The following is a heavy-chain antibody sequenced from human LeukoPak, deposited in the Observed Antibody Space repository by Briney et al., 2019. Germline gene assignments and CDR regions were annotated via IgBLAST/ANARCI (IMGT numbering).Heavy chain of an antibody. V-gene: IGHV3-23*01. D-gene: IGHD2-15*01. CDR2: ISGGGGST. J-gene: IGHJ6*03. Sequence: GGSLRLSRAASGFTFSSYAMSWVRQAPGKGLEWVSTISGGGGSTYYADSVRGRFTISRDNSMNTLDLQMNSLRAEDTAVYYCAKGWQAGHYYYNMDVWGKGTTVTVSS. CDR3: AKGWQAGHYYYNMDV. CDR1: GFTFSSYA.